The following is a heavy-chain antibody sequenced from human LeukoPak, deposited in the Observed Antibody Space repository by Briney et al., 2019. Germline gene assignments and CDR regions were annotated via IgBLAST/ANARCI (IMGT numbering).Heavy chain of an antibody. CDR3: ARDWVVVVPAASNDAFDI. CDR2: IYHSGST. CDR1: GYSISSDQY. Sequence: SETLSLTCTVFGYSISSDQYWGWIRQPPGKGLEWIGSIYHSGSTYYNPSLKSRVTISVDTSKNQFSLKLSSVTAADTAVYYCARDWVVVVPAASNDAFDIWGQGTMVTVSS. J-gene: IGHJ3*02. D-gene: IGHD2-2*01. V-gene: IGHV4-38-2*02.